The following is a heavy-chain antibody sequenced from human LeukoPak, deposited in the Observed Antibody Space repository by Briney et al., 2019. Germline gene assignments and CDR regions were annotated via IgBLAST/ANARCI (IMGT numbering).Heavy chain of an antibody. CDR3: TRDSGATGEVKFDP. D-gene: IGHD3-16*01. Sequence: SETLSLTCSVSGGSISSYYWSWIRQPAGKGLEWIGRIYSSGTITYNPSLQSRVTMSVDTSKNEFSLKMSSVTAADTAVYYCTRDSGATGEVKFDPWGQGTLVAVSS. J-gene: IGHJ5*02. V-gene: IGHV4-4*07. CDR1: GGSISSYY. CDR2: IYSSGTI.